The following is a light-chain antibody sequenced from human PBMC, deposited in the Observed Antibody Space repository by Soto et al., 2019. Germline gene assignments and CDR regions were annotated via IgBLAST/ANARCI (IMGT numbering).Light chain of an antibody. V-gene: IGLV2-11*01. CDR1: NSEVGGYNF. CDR3: CSYTASDIWV. J-gene: IGLJ3*02. CDR2: AVS. Sequence: QSALTQPRSVSGSPGQSVTISCTGTNSEVGGYNFVSWYQQLPGKAPKLMISAVSQRPSGVPDRFSGSKSGNTASLTISGLQADDEADYFCCSYTASDIWVFGGGTKLTVL.